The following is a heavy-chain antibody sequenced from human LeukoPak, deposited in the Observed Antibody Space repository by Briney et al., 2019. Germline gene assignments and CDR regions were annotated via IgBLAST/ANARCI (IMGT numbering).Heavy chain of an antibody. D-gene: IGHD6-6*01. CDR3: AREQGYSSSTLRGY. V-gene: IGHV3-21*01. CDR2: ISSSSSYI. J-gene: IGHJ4*02. CDR1: GFTFSSYA. Sequence: GGSLRLSCAASGFTFSSYAMSWVRQAPGKGLEWVSAISSSSSYIYYADSVKGRFTISRDNAKNSLYLQMNSLRAEDTAVYYCAREQGYSSSTLRGYWGQGTLVTVSS.